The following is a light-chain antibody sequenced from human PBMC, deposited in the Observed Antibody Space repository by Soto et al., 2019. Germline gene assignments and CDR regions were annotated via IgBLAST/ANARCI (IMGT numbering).Light chain of an antibody. CDR3: QQYNDWPLT. Sequence: EIVMTQSPATLSVSAGEGATLSCRATQSVSDNLAWYQQKPGRAPRLLLYGASIRATGIPARFTGSGSATEFSLTISSLQSEDSAVYYCQQYNDWPLTFGGGTKVEIK. CDR2: GAS. V-gene: IGKV3-15*01. J-gene: IGKJ4*01. CDR1: QSVSDN.